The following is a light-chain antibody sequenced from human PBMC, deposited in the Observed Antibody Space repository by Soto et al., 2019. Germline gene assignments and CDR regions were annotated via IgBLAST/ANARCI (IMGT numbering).Light chain of an antibody. CDR1: SGHRNYA. CDR3: QTWGTGIVL. Sequence: QSVLTQSPSASASLGASVKVTCTLSSGHRNYAIAWHQQQPEKGPRYLMKVNSDGSHTKGDGIPDRFSGSSSGAERYLTISSLQSDDEADYYCQTWGTGIVLFGGGTKVTVL. CDR2: VNSDGSH. J-gene: IGLJ2*01. V-gene: IGLV4-69*01.